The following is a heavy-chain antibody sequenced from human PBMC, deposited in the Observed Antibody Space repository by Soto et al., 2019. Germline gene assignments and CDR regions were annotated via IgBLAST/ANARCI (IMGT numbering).Heavy chain of an antibody. D-gene: IGHD2-2*02. CDR2: IIPIFGTA. V-gene: IGHV1-69*06. J-gene: IGHJ4*02. Sequence: VQLVQSGAAVKKTGSSVKVSCKASGGTFSSYAISWLRQAPGQGLEWMGGIIPIFGTANYAQKFQGRVTITADKSTSTAYMELSSLRSEDTAVYYCARGYCSSTSCYMIPDYWCQGTLVTVSS. CDR1: GGTFSSYA. CDR3: ARGYCSSTSCYMIPDY.